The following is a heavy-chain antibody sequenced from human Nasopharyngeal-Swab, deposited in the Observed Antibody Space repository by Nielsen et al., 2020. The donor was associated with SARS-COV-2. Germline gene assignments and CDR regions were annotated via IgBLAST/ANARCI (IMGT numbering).Heavy chain of an antibody. CDR3: TKNTPMVDTYSYYMDV. CDR2: ISVSGVTT. CDR1: GFTFSSYD. Sequence: GGSLRLSCAASGFTFSSYDMSWVRQAPGKGLEWVSSISVSGVTTYYADSVKGRFTISRDNSKNTLFLQMNSLSAEDTAVYYCTKNTPMVDTYSYYMDVWGEGATVTVSS. D-gene: IGHD3-10*01. V-gene: IGHV3-23*01. J-gene: IGHJ6*03.